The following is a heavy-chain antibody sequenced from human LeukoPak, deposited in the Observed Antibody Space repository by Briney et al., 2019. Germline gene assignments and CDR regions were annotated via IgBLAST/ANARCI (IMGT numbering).Heavy chain of an antibody. V-gene: IGHV3-30-3*01. CDR3: AKDLGGLQTVFDY. D-gene: IGHD4-11*01. J-gene: IGHJ4*02. CDR2: ISSDGGNR. Sequence: GGSLRLSCAASGFTFSSYAMHWVRRAPGKALEWVATISSDGGNRYYSDSVKGRFTISRDNSKNTLYLQMNSLRAEDTAVYHCAKDLGGLQTVFDYWGQGTLVTVSS. CDR1: GFTFSSYA.